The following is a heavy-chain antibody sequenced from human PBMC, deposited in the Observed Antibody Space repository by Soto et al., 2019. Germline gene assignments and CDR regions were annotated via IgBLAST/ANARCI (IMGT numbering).Heavy chain of an antibody. V-gene: IGHV3-30*18. CDR3: AKDLVAFTTGRRSPFGS. CDR2: ISYDGKNE. D-gene: IGHD1-1*01. Sequence: PGGSLRLSCAPSVFPFRAYGMHWVRQDPGKGLEWVAVISYDGKNEYYADSVKGRFSISRDSSKNTLYLQMNSLRAEDTAVYYCAKDLVAFTTGRRSPFGSWGQGTLVTVSS. CDR1: VFPFRAYG. J-gene: IGHJ4*02.